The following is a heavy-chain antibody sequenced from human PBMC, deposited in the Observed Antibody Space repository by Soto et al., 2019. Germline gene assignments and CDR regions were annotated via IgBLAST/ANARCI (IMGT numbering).Heavy chain of an antibody. CDR3: AADLRYCSGDSCDDY. D-gene: IGHD2-15*01. CDR1: GYTFTSYG. Sequence: ASVKFSCKASGYTFTSYGISWVRQAPGQGLEWMGWISAYNGNTNYAQKLQGRVTMTTDTSTSTAYMELRSLRPEDTAVYYCAADLRYCSGDSCDDYWGQGTQVTVSS. CDR2: ISAYNGNT. V-gene: IGHV1-18*01. J-gene: IGHJ4*02.